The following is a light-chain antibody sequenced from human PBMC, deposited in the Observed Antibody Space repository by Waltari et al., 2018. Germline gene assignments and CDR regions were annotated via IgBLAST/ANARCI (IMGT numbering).Light chain of an antibody. J-gene: IGKJ4*01. CDR1: QNFSNY. Sequence: DIVLTQSPATLSLSQGDRATLPCRTSQNFSNYLAWYQQKPGQAPRLLIYDASKTFTGTPARFSGSGSGTDFTLTIGSLEPDEFAVYYCQQRLNWPVTFGGGTKVEIK. V-gene: IGKV3-11*01. CDR2: DAS. CDR3: QQRLNWPVT.